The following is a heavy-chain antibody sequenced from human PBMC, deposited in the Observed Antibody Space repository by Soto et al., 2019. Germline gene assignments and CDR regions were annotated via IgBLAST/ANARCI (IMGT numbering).Heavy chain of an antibody. Sequence: QLQLQESGSGLVKPSQTLSLTCAVSGGSISSGGYSWSWIRQPPGKGREWIGYICHSGSTYYNPSLKSRVPRTVDRSKNQFSLKLSSVTAADTAVYYCARGLNTAAALDYWGQRTLVTDSS. D-gene: IGHD6-13*01. J-gene: IGHJ4*02. V-gene: IGHV4-30-2*01. CDR1: GGSISSGGYS. CDR3: ARGLNTAAALDY. CDR2: ICHSGST.